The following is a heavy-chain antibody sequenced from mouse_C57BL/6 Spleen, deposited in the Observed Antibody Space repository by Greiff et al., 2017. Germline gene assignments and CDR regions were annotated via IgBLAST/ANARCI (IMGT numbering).Heavy chain of an antibody. V-gene: IGHV5-6*01. Sequence: EVKLMESGGDLVKPGGSLKLSCAASGFTFSSYGMSWVRQTPDKRLEWVATISSGGSYTYYPDSVKGRFTISIDNAKNTLYLQMSSLKSEDTAMYYCARQFYGKEFAYWGQGTLVTVSA. CDR3: ARQFYGKEFAY. CDR2: ISSGGSYT. CDR1: GFTFSSYG. J-gene: IGHJ3*01. D-gene: IGHD2-1*01.